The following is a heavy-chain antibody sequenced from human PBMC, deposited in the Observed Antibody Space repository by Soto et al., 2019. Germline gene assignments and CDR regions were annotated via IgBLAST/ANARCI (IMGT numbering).Heavy chain of an antibody. D-gene: IGHD6-19*01. CDR1: GGSISSYY. V-gene: IGHV4-59*01. J-gene: IGHJ5*02. Sequence: QVQLQESGPGLVKPSETLSLTCTVSGGSISSYYWSWIRQPPGTGLEWIGYIYYSGSTNYNPSLKSRVNLSVDTSKNQLTLKLSSVTAADTAVYYCARGQWLENWFDPWGQGTLVTVSS. CDR3: ARGQWLENWFDP. CDR2: IYYSGST.